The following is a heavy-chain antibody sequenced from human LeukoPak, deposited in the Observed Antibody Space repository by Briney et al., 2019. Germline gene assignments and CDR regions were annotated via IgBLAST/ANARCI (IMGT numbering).Heavy chain of an antibody. CDR1: GGTFISYA. Sequence: ASVKVSCKASGGTFISYAINWVRQAPGQGLEWMGGIIPIFGTANYAQRFQGRVTITADESTSTAYMELSSLRSEDTAVYYCAREGTANWFDPWGQGTLVTVSS. V-gene: IGHV1-69*01. CDR3: AREGTANWFDP. D-gene: IGHD2-21*02. J-gene: IGHJ5*02. CDR2: IIPIFGTA.